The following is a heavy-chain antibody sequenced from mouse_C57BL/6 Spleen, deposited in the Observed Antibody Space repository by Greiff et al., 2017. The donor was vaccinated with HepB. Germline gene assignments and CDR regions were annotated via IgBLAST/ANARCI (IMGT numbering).Heavy chain of an antibody. Sequence: QVQLQQSGPELVKPGASVKISCKASGYAFSSSWMNWVKQRPGKGLEWIGRIYPGDGDTNYNGKFKGKATLTADKSSSTAYMQLSSLTSEDSAVYFCARYYYYGSSYDDYAMDYWGQGTSVTVSS. V-gene: IGHV1-82*01. CDR2: IYPGDGDT. CDR3: ARYYYYGSSYDDYAMDY. D-gene: IGHD1-1*01. CDR1: GYAFSSSW. J-gene: IGHJ4*01.